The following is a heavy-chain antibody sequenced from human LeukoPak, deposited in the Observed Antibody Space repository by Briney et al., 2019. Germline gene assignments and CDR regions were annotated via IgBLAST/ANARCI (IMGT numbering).Heavy chain of an antibody. V-gene: IGHV4-39*01. D-gene: IGHD2-2*01. CDR1: GGSISSGSYY. J-gene: IGHJ3*02. CDR2: IYYSGST. CDR3: ARPYCSSTSCYYPTAFDI. Sequence: SETLSLTCTVSGGSISSGSYYWGWIRQPPGKGLEWIGSIYYSGSTYYNPSLKSRVTISVDTSKNQFSLKLSSVTAADTAVYYCARPYCSSTSCYYPTAFDIWGQGTMVTVSS.